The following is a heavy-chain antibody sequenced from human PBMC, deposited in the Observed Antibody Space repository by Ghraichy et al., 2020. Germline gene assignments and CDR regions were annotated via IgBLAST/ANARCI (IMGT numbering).Heavy chain of an antibody. Sequence: SETLSLTCTVSGGSISSSSYYWGWIRQPPGKGLEWIGSIYYSGSTYYKPSLKSRVTISVDTSKNQFSLKLSSVTAADTAVYYCARRPSVGGSFLAFDYWGQGTLVTVSS. V-gene: IGHV4-39*01. CDR1: GGSISSSSYY. D-gene: IGHD1-26*01. CDR3: ARRPSVGGSFLAFDY. J-gene: IGHJ4*02. CDR2: IYYSGST.